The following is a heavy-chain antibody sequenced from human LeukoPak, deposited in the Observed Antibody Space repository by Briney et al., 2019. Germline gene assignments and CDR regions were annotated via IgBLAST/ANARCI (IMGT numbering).Heavy chain of an antibody. V-gene: IGHV1-24*01. CDR1: GYTLTELS. CDR3: AAGLFMIKGAFDY. D-gene: IGHD1-26*01. Sequence: ASVKVSCKVSGYTLTELSMQWVRQAPGKGREWMGGFDPEDGETIYAQKFQGRVTMTEDTSTDTAYMELSSLRSEDTAVYYCAAGLFMIKGAFDYWGQGTLVTVSS. J-gene: IGHJ4*02. CDR2: FDPEDGET.